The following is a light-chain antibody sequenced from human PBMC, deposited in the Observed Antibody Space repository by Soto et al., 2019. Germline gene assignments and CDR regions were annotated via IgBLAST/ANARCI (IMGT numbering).Light chain of an antibody. CDR1: QSVSSSY. CDR3: QQYGSSPPTWT. CDR2: GAS. J-gene: IGKJ1*01. V-gene: IGKV3-20*01. Sequence: EIVLTQSPGTLSLSPGERATLSCRAGQSVSSSYLAWYQQKPGQAPRLLIYGASSRATGIPDRFSGSGSGTDFTLTISRLEPEDFAVYYCQQYGSSPPTWTFGQGTKVEIK.